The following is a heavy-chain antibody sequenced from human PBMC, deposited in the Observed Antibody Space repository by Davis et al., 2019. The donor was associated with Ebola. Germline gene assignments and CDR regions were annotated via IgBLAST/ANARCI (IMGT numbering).Heavy chain of an antibody. D-gene: IGHD3-22*01. CDR3: ARVGYYYDSSGYYRSFDY. CDR2: INPHNGNT. CDR1: GYTFTSYG. Sequence: AASVKVSCKASGYTFTSYGITWVRQAPGQGLEWMGWINPHNGNTNYAQNVQGRVTMTTDTSTSTAYMEVGSLRSDDTAVYYCARVGYYYDSSGYYRSFDYWGQGTLVTVSS. V-gene: IGHV1-18*04. J-gene: IGHJ4*02.